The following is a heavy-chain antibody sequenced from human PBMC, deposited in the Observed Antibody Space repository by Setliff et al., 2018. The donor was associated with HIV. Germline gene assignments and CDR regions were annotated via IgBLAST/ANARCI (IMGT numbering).Heavy chain of an antibody. CDR2: LFSKGQA. CDR3: AAQDLDLVKYYYMDY. V-gene: IGHV4-39*07. CDR1: GGSISRSTHH. D-gene: IGHD2-21*01. J-gene: IGHJ4*02. Sequence: SETLSLTCTVSGGSISRSTHHWAWIRQPPGKGLEWMGALFSKGQAYYNPSLKSRVAISIDSSKNLFSLRLDSLTAADTAVYYCAAQDLDLVKYYYMDYWGPGALVTVSS.